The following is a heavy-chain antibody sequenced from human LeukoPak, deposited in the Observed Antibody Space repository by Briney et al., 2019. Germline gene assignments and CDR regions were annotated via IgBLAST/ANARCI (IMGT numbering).Heavy chain of an antibody. V-gene: IGHV3-23*01. J-gene: IGHJ4*02. Sequence: PGGSLRLSCAASGFTFSSYAMSWVRQAPGKGLEWVSTISGSGGSTYYADSVKGRFTISRGNSKNTLYLQMYSLTAEDTAVYFCAKYYTQTRTYFDYWGQGTLVTVSS. D-gene: IGHD2/OR15-2a*01. CDR1: GFTFSSYA. CDR2: ISGSGGST. CDR3: AKYYTQTRTYFDY.